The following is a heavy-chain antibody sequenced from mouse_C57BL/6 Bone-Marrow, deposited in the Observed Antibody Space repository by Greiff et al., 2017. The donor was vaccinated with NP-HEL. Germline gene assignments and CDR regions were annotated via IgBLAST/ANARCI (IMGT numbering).Heavy chain of an antibody. D-gene: IGHD1-1*01. CDR3: ASHYYGSSLYWYFDV. Sequence: EVMLVESGGGLVQPGGSLKLSCAASGFTFSDYYMYWVRQTPAKRLEWVAYISNGGGSTYYPDTVKGRFTISSDNAKNTLYLQMSRLKSEDTAMYYCASHYYGSSLYWYFDVWGTGTTVTVSS. CDR1: GFTFSDYY. CDR2: ISNGGGST. V-gene: IGHV5-12*01. J-gene: IGHJ1*03.